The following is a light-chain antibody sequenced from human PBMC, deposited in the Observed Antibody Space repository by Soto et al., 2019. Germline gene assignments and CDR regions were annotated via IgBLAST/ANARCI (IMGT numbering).Light chain of an antibody. J-gene: IGKJ1*01. Sequence: ETVLTQSPGTLSLSPGERVTLSCRTSQSVCSRCFAWYQQKPGLSPRLLIYAASTMATGIPDRFSGSGSGTDVTLTISRLVPGEFAVYYCQRCGTTPWTFGQGTKVASK. V-gene: IGKV3-20*01. CDR3: QRCGTTPWT. CDR1: QSVCSRC. CDR2: AAS.